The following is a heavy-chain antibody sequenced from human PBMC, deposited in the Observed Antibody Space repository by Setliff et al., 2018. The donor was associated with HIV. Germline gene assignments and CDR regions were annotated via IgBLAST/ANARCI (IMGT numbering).Heavy chain of an antibody. CDR1: GFTFSSYG. V-gene: IGHV3-30*02. D-gene: IGHD1-20*01. J-gene: IGHJ6*03. Sequence: PGGSLRLSCAAFGFTFSSYGMHWVRQAPGKGLEWVAFIHYDVSSKYYGDSVKGRFTISGDNSRNTLYLQMNSLRAEDTAVYYCAKSFNSGPTNWNIDVWGTGTTVTVSS. CDR2: IHYDVSSK. CDR3: AKSFNSGPTNWNIDV.